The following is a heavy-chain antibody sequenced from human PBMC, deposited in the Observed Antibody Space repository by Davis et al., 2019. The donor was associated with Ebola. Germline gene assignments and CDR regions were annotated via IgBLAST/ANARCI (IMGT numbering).Heavy chain of an antibody. J-gene: IGHJ5*02. CDR3: ARDSYRIRELGNWFDP. Sequence: GESLKISCAASGFTFADYAMHWVRQAPGKGLEWVANIKQDGSEKYYVDSVKGRFTISRDNAKNSLYLQMNSLRAEDTAVYYCARDSYRIRELGNWFDPWGQGTLVTVSS. D-gene: IGHD3-10*01. CDR1: GFTFADYA. CDR2: IKQDGSEK. V-gene: IGHV3-7*01.